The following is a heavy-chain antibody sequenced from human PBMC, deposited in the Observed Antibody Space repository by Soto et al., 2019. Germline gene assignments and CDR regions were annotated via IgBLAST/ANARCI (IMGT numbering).Heavy chain of an antibody. D-gene: IGHD4-17*01. CDR1: GGFISSSSYH. Sequence: SETLSLTCTVPGDSGGFISSSSYHWGWIRQPPGKGLEWIGNIYYSGSTYYNPSLKSRVTISGDTSKNQFSLRLTSVTAADTAVYYCARHPPYGPLDYWGQGTLVTVSS. V-gene: IGHV4-39*01. J-gene: IGHJ4*02. CDR3: ARHPPYGPLDY. CDR2: IYYSGST.